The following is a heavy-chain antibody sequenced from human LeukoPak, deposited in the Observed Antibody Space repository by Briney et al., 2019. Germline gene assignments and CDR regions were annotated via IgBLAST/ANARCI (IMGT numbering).Heavy chain of an antibody. CDR3: ARELFNWNVWGPNRLGFDY. CDR1: GGSISSYY. Sequence: SETLSLTCTVSGGSISSYYWSWIRQPPGKGLEWIGYIYYSGSTNYNPSLKSRVTISVDTSKNQFSLKLSSVTAADTAVYYCARELFNWNVWGPNRLGFDYWGQGTLVTVSS. V-gene: IGHV4-59*01. CDR2: IYYSGST. D-gene: IGHD1-1*01. J-gene: IGHJ4*02.